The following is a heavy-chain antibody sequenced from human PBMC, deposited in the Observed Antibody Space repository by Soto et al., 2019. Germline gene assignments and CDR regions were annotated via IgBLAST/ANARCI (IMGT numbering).Heavy chain of an antibody. V-gene: IGHV1-69*02. CDR3: ATNYGSGSAHFDN. CDR2: TIPILSMS. CDR1: GDTFSRST. J-gene: IGHJ4*02. D-gene: IGHD3-10*01. Sequence: QMVQSRAEVKKPGPSVKVSCTASGDTFSRSTLGWVRQAPGQGLEWMGRTIPILSMSDYAQKLQGRVSITADKSTSTVYEEMSRLRSEDTAVYYCATNYGSGSAHFDNWGQGTLVPVS.